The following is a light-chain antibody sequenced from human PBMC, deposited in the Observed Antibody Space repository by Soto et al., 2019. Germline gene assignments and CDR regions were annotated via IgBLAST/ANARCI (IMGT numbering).Light chain of an antibody. Sequence: DIQMTQSPSSLSASVGDRVTITCRASQSVSSYLNWYQQKPGKASKLLIYAASIWQSGVPSRFSGSGSGTDFTLTISSLQPEDFAAYYCQQRYSTPLTFGQGTKVEIK. J-gene: IGKJ1*01. CDR2: AAS. V-gene: IGKV1-39*01. CDR3: QQRYSTPLT. CDR1: QSVSSY.